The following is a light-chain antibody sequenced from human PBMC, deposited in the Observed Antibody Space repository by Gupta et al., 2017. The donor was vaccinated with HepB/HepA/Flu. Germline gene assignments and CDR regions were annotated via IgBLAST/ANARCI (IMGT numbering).Light chain of an antibody. Sequence: QSALTQPRSMSGSPGQSVTISCTGTSNDVGSYNFVFWHQQHPGKAPKLIIYEVTKRPSGVPDHFSGSKSGNTASLTISGLQAEDEADYYCCSYAGGYTLGVFGGGTKLTVL. V-gene: IGLV2-11*01. CDR3: CSYAGGYTLGV. J-gene: IGLJ3*02. CDR2: EVT. CDR1: SNDVGSYNF.